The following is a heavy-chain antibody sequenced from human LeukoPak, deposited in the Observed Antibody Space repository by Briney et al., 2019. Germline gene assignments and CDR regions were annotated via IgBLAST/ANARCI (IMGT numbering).Heavy chain of an antibody. V-gene: IGHV3-23*01. CDR2: ISGSGGST. D-gene: IGHD3-22*01. CDR3: AKMPRGSTMIVVASSDY. Sequence: GGPLRLSCAASGFTFSSYAMSWVRQAPGKGLEWVSAISGSGGSTYYADSVKGRFTISRDNSKNTLYLQMNSLRAEDTAVYYCAKMPRGSTMIVVASSDYWGQGTLVTVSS. J-gene: IGHJ4*02. CDR1: GFTFSSYA.